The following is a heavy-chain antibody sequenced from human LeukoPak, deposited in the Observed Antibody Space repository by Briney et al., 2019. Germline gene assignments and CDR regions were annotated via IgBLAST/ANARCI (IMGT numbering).Heavy chain of an antibody. CDR1: SGSISSGVYY. CDR2: IYYSGST. CDR3: ARGVGWLQLSYFDY. D-gene: IGHD5-24*01. Sequence: PSETLSLTCAVSSGSISSGVYYWSWIRQHPGKGLEWIGYIYYSGSTYYNPSLKSRVSISVDTSKNQFSLKLSSVTAADTAVYYCARGVGWLQLSYFDYWGHGTLVTVSS. V-gene: IGHV4-31*11. J-gene: IGHJ4*01.